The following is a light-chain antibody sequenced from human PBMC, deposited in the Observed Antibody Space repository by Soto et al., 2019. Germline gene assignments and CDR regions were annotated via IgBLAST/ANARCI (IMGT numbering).Light chain of an antibody. V-gene: IGKV3-15*01. CDR3: QQYDNWTRRT. J-gene: IGKJ1*01. Sequence: EIVLTQSPGTLSLSPGERATLSCRASQSVSRNLAWYQQKPGQAPRLLIHGASTRATGVPGRFSGSGSGTEFTLTISSLQSEDFAVYYCQQYDNWTRRTFGQGTKVEIK. CDR1: QSVSRN. CDR2: GAS.